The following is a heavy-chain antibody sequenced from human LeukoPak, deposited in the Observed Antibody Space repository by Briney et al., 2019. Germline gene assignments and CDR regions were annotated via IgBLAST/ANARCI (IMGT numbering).Heavy chain of an antibody. CDR2: IKQGGSEK. D-gene: IGHD6-13*01. Sequence: GWALRLSFAASGFTFSNYGMTCGRQAPRERREGVAKIKQGGSEKYYVDSVKGRFTISRDNAKNSLYLQMNSLGAEDTAVYYCARRGTSSSWAHFDYWGQGILVTVSS. V-gene: IGHV3-7*03. CDR3: ARRGTSSSWAHFDY. CDR1: GFTFSNYG. J-gene: IGHJ4*02.